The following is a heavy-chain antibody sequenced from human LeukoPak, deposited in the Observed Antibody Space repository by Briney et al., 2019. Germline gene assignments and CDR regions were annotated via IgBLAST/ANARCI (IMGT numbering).Heavy chain of an antibody. CDR2: IYYSGST. V-gene: IGHV4-39*01. CDR1: GGSISSSSYY. J-gene: IGHJ4*02. Sequence: SETLSLTCTVPGGSISSSSYYWGWIRQPPGKGLEWIGSIYYSGSTYHNPSLKSRVTISVDTSKNQFSLKLSSVTAADTAAYYCAALKSSSWYYFDYWGQGTLVTVSS. CDR3: AALKSSSWYYFDY. D-gene: IGHD6-13*01.